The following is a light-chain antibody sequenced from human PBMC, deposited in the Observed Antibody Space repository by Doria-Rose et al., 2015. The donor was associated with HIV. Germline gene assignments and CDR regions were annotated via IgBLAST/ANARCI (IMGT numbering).Light chain of an antibody. CDR2: WAS. Sequence: DIQVTQSPESLGMSLGERATLNCKSNQSLLYTSKNYLAWYQQKPGQPPKLLIYWASTRQSAVPARLSGSGSGTDFTLTISSLEAEDVAVYYCQQYYDTPSFGPGTTVDIK. CDR3: QQYYDTPS. J-gene: IGKJ3*01. CDR1: QSLLYTSKNY. V-gene: IGKV4-1*01.